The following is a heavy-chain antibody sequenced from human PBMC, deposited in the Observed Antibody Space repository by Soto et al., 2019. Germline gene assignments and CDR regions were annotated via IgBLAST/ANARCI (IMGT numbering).Heavy chain of an antibody. J-gene: IGHJ4*02. Sequence: QVQLVQSGAEVKKPGASVKVSCKASGYTFTSYGISWVRQAPGQGLEWMGWISAYNGNTNYAQKLQGRVTMTTNTSTSTAYMELRSLRSDATAVYYCASVFDSTVQWGFDYWGQGTLVTVSS. CDR3: ASVFDSTVQWGFDY. CDR1: GYTFTSYG. D-gene: IGHD3-22*01. V-gene: IGHV1-18*01. CDR2: ISAYNGNT.